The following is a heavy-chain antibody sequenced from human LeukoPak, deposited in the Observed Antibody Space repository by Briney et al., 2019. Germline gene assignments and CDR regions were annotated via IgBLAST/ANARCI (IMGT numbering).Heavy chain of an antibody. V-gene: IGHV4-30-2*01. Sequence: KASGTLSLTCAVSGGSISSGGYYWSWIRQPPGKGLEWIGYVYHSGSTYYNPSLKSRVTISVDGSKNQFFLRLNSVTAADTAVYYCAREGYYDFWSGYSWGQGSLVIVSS. D-gene: IGHD3-3*01. CDR1: GGSISSGGYY. J-gene: IGHJ5*02. CDR2: VYHSGST. CDR3: AREGYYDFWSGYS.